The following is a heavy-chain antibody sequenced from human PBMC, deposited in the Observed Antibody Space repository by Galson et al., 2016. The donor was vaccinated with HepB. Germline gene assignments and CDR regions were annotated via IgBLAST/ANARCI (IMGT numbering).Heavy chain of an antibody. CDR2: INPSGGRT. D-gene: IGHD3-3*01. CDR3: ARERYYDFWGGVAKDYYYYGMDV. CDR1: GYTFTSYY. V-gene: IGHV1-46*01. J-gene: IGHJ6*02. Sequence: SVKVSCKASGYTFTSYYIHWVRQAPGQGLEWMGIINPSGGRTSYAHKFQGRVTMTRDTSTSVVYMELSTLRSEDTAVYYCARERYYDFWGGVAKDYYYYGMDVWGQGTTVTVSS.